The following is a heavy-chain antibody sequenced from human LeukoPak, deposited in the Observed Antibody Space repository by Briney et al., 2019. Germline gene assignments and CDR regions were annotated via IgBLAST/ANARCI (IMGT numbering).Heavy chain of an antibody. J-gene: IGHJ4*02. V-gene: IGHV1-46*01. CDR1: GYTFTSYH. Sequence: GASVKVSCKASGYTFTSYHMHWVRQAPGQGLEWMGIINPSGGTTNYAQKFQGRVTMTEDTSTDTAYMELRSLRSDDTAVYYCARDLRWHSSSWYVGYWGQGTLVTVSS. D-gene: IGHD6-13*01. CDR2: INPSGGTT. CDR3: ARDLRWHSSSWYVGY.